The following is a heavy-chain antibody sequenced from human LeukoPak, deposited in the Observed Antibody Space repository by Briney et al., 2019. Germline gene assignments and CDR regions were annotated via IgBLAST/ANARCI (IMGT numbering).Heavy chain of an antibody. CDR3: ARGTAVAGT. V-gene: IGHV4-39*07. D-gene: IGHD6-19*01. CDR1: GDSISRSTYY. Sequence: PSETLSLTCTVSGDSISRSTYYWAWIRQPPGKGLEWIGSVYYGRSPYFNPSLKSRVTISVDTSKNQFSLRLSSVTAADTAVYYCARGTAVAGTWGQGTLVTVSS. J-gene: IGHJ5*02. CDR2: VYYGRSP.